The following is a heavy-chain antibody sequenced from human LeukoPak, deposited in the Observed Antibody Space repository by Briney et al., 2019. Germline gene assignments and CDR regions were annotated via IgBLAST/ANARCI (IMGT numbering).Heavy chain of an antibody. CDR1: GFTFSSYE. V-gene: IGHV3-48*03. J-gene: IGHJ6*03. CDR2: ISSSGSTI. D-gene: IGHD3-16*01. Sequence: GGSLRLSCAASGFTFSSYEMNWVRQAPGKGLEWVSYISSSGSTIYYADSVKGRFTISRDNAKNSLYLQMNSLRAEDTAVYYCARLVTITFGGEYYMDVWGKGTTVTVSS. CDR3: ARLVTITFGGEYYMDV.